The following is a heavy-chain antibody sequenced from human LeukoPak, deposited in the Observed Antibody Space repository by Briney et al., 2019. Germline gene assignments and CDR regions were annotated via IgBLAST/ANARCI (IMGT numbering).Heavy chain of an antibody. CDR1: GFTFSSYG. CDR2: ISYDGSNK. CDR3: AKSLVGFGDCSGGSCYPHWFDP. J-gene: IGHJ5*02. Sequence: GGSLRLSCAASGFTFSSYGMHWVRQAPGKGLEWVAVISYDGSNKYYADSVKGRFTISRDNSKNTLYLQMNGLRAEDTAVYYCAKSLVGFGDCSGGSCYPHWFDPWGQGTLVTVSS. D-gene: IGHD2-15*01. V-gene: IGHV3-30*18.